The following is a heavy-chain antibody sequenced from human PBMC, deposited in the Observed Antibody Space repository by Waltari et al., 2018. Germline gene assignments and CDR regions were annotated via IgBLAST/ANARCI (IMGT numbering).Heavy chain of an antibody. CDR1: GGSISSSSYY. Sequence: QLQLQESGPGLVKPSETLSLTCTVSGGSISSSSYYWGWIRQPPGKGLEWIGSIYYSGSTYYNPSLKSRVTISVDTSKNQFSLKLSSVTAADTAVYYCARDRLHGVGATEGYDYWGQGTLVTVSS. V-gene: IGHV4-39*07. D-gene: IGHD1-26*01. CDR2: IYYSGST. J-gene: IGHJ4*02. CDR3: ARDRLHGVGATEGYDY.